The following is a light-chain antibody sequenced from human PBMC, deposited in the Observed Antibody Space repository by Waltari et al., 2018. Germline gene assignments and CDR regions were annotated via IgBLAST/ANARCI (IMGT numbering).Light chain of an antibody. V-gene: IGKV1-39*01. Sequence: DIQVTQSPSSLSASIGDTIPVNCRASQNIRTYFNWYQQKPAKAPKLLIFGASSLPRGVPSRFTGSASGTEFTLTITNLQPDDFATYFCQQSFSSPWTFGQGTTV. J-gene: IGKJ1*01. CDR1: QNIRTY. CDR3: QQSFSSPWT. CDR2: GAS.